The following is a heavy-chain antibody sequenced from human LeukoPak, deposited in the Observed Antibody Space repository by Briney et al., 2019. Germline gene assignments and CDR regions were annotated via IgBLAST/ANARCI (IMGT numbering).Heavy chain of an antibody. J-gene: IGHJ3*02. CDR2: IDPNSGGS. CDR1: GYTFTGYY. Sequence: GASVKVSCKTSGYTFTGYYIHWVRQAPGQGLEWMGWIDPNSGGSNSAQKFQGRVTMTRDTSISTAYMELSRLRSDDTAVYYCARDKRAVTTRLVAFDIWGQGTMVTVSS. V-gene: IGHV1-2*02. CDR3: ARDKRAVTTRLVAFDI. D-gene: IGHD4-17*01.